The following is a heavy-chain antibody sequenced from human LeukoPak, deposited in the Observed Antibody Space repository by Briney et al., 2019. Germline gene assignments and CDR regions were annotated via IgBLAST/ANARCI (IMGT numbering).Heavy chain of an antibody. D-gene: IGHD2-2*01. CDR3: ATGFWGYCSRNSCPLDN. V-gene: IGHV3-7*01. CDR1: GFSLSSYW. CDR2: INEDEREK. J-gene: IGHJ4*02. Sequence: GGSLRLSCAASGFSLSSYWMSWVRQAPGKGLEWVATINEDEREKYYVASVKGRFTIYRDSAKNPLYLQMNSLRAEDTAVYYCATGFWGYCSRNSCPLDNWGQGTLVTVAS.